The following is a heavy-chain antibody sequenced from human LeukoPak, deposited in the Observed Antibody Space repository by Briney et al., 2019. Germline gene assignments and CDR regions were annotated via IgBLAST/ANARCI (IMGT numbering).Heavy chain of an antibody. J-gene: IGHJ6*03. V-gene: IGHV1-46*01. CDR2: INPSGGST. Sequence: ASVKVSCKASGYTFTSYYMHWVRQAPGQGLEWMGIINPSGGSTSYAQRFQGRVTMTRDMSTSTVYMELSSLRSEDTAVYYCAKDGSHRGLQYYYYYMDVWGKGTTVTVS. CDR1: GYTFTSYY. CDR3: AKDGSHRGLQYYYYYMDV. D-gene: IGHD5-24*01.